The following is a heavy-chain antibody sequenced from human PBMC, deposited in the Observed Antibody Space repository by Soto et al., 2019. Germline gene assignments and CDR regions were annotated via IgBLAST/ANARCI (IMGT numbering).Heavy chain of an antibody. CDR2: RSYDGSNR. CDR1: GFTFSNFG. D-gene: IGHD3-22*01. CDR3: ARDLDYYDSSCYYCEGASPANWFDP. J-gene: IGHJ5*02. Sequence: PGGSLRLSCAVAGFTFSNFGVHRVRQAPGKGLAWVAVRSYDGSNRYYADSVKGRFTIARDNSKIPLYLQMTSLRAEDTAVYYCARDLDYYDSSCYYCEGASPANWFDPWGQGTLVTVSS. V-gene: IGHV3-30*03.